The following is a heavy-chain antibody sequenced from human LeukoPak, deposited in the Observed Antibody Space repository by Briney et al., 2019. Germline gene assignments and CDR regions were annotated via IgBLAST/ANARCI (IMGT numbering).Heavy chain of an antibody. Sequence: GGSLRLSCAASGFTFSSYAMSWVRQAPGKGLEWVSAISGRGGSTSYADSVKGRFTISRENSKNTLYLQMNSLRPEDTAVYYCANSLARGTYNWFDPWGQGTLVTVSS. CDR2: ISGRGGST. CDR1: GFTFSSYA. CDR3: ANSLARGTYNWFDP. J-gene: IGHJ5*02. V-gene: IGHV3-23*01.